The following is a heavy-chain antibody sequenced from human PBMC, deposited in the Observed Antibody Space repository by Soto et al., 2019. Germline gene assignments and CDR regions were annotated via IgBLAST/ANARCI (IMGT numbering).Heavy chain of an antibody. CDR3: ARRYSLWYYTSGSPGWFDP. Sequence: QVQLQQWGAGLLKPSETLSLTCAVYGGSFSGYYWSWIRQPPGKGLESIGEINHSGSTNYNPSLTSRVTISLDTSKNQFSLKLSSVTAADTAVYYCARRYSLWYYTSGSPGWFDPWGQGTLGTVSS. V-gene: IGHV4-34*01. CDR2: INHSGST. D-gene: IGHD3-10*01. CDR1: GGSFSGYY. J-gene: IGHJ5*02.